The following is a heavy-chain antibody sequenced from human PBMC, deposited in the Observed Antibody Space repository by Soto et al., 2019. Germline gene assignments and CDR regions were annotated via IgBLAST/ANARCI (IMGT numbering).Heavy chain of an antibody. CDR2: INAGNGNT. V-gene: IGHV1-3*01. CDR1: GYTFTSYA. D-gene: IGHD6-19*01. CDR3: AREASHSSGWYPLHFDY. J-gene: IGHJ4*02. Sequence: ASVKVSCKASGYTFTSYAMHWVRQAPGQRLEWMEWINAGNGNTKYSQKFQGRVTITRDTSASTAYMELSSLRSEDTAVYYCAREASHSSGWYPLHFDYWGQGTLVTVSS.